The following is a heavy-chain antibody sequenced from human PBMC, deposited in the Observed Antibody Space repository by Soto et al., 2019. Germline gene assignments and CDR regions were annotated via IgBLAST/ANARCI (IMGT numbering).Heavy chain of an antibody. CDR3: AKRGKAVAGTNWFDP. CDR2: ISGSGGST. CDR1: GFTFSSYA. D-gene: IGHD6-19*01. Sequence: PGGSLRLSCAASGFTFSSYAMSWVRPAPGKGLEWVSAISGSGGSTYYADSVKGRFTISRDNSKNTLYLQMNSLRAEDTAVYYCAKRGKAVAGTNWFDPWGQGTLVTVSS. V-gene: IGHV3-23*01. J-gene: IGHJ5*02.